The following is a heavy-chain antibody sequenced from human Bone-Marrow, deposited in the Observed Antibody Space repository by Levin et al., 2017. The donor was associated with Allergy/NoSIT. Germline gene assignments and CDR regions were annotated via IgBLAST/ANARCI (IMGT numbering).Heavy chain of an antibody. D-gene: IGHD3-22*01. CDR1: GGSIRSGYYY. J-gene: IGHJ4*02. CDR2: ISNSESA. Sequence: SETLSLTCTVSGGSIRSGYYYWNWIRQPPGKGLEWIGYISNSESAYYNPSLQSRVTLSLDTSKNQFSLRLTSVTAADTAVYYCAAESTAFYYKTTAFDCWGQGTLVTVSS. CDR3: AAESTAFYYKTTAFDC. V-gene: IGHV4-30-4*01.